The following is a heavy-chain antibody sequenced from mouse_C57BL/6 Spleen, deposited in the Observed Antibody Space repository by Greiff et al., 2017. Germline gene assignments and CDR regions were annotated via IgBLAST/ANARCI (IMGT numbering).Heavy chain of an antibody. D-gene: IGHD4-1*01. CDR3: ARGTGTPFAY. CDR2: ISSGSSTI. V-gene: IGHV5-17*01. J-gene: IGHJ3*01. CDR1: GFTFSDYG. Sequence: EVHLVESGGGLVKPGGSLKLSCAASGFTFSDYGMHWVRQAPEKGLEWVAYISSGSSTIYYADTVKGRFTISRDNAKNTLFLQMTSLRSEDTAMYYCARGTGTPFAYWGQGTLVTVSA.